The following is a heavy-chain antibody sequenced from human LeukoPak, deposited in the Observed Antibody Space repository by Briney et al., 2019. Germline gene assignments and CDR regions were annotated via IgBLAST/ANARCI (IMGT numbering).Heavy chain of an antibody. CDR1: GGSISGYY. J-gene: IGHJ4*02. D-gene: IGHD6-19*01. CDR3: ARTRIAVAADYFDY. CDR2: IDYSGST. Sequence: PSETLSLTCTVSGGSISGYYWSWIRQPPGKGPEWIGYIDYSGSTNYNPSLKSRVTISVDTSKNQFSLKLTSVTAADTAVYYCARTRIAVAADYFDYWGQGTLVTVSS. V-gene: IGHV4-59*12.